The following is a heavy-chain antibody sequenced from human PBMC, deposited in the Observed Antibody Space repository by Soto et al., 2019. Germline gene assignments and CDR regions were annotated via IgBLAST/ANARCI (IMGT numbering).Heavy chain of an antibody. CDR2: INPGTGTT. V-gene: IGHV1-3*01. J-gene: IGHJ4*02. D-gene: IGHD6-19*01. Sequence: ASVKVSCKASGYPFTSHAIHWVRQAPGQRLEWMGWINPGTGTTVYSQKFQGRLTFTRDTSASTVYTELSSLESEDTAVYYCGKDEGYSRGWSYYDYWGQGTLVTAPQ. CDR1: GYPFTSHA. CDR3: GKDEGYSRGWSYYDY.